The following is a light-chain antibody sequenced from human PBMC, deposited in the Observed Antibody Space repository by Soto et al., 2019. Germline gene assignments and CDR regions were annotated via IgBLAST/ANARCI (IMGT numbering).Light chain of an antibody. J-gene: IGKJ1*01. CDR3: QEYNNWPPT. V-gene: IGKV3-15*01. CDR2: GAS. CDR1: QSVSSN. Sequence: EIVMTQSPATLSVSPGERATLSCRASQSVSSNLAWYQQKPGQSPRLLISGASTRATAFPARFSGSGSGTEFTLTISSLQSEDFAVDYCQEYNNWPPTFGQGTKVEIK.